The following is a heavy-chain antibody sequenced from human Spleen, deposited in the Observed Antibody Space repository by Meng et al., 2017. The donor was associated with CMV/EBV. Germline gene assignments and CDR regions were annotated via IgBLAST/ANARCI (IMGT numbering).Heavy chain of an antibody. CDR2: IYPGDSDT. J-gene: IGHJ5*02. CDR3: ARPGSSSSGWFDP. CDR1: GYSFTSYW. V-gene: IGHV5-51*01. D-gene: IGHD6-6*01. Sequence: GESLKISCKGSGYSFTSYWIGWVRQMPGKGLEWMGIIYPGDSDTRYSPSFQGQVTISADKSISTAYLQSSSLTASDTAMYYCARPGSSSSGWFDPWGQGTLVTVSS.